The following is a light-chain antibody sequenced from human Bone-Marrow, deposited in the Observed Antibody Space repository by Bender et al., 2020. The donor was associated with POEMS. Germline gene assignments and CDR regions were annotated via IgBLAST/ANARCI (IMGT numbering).Light chain of an antibody. CDR1: SSNIGGNA. CDR2: SNN. V-gene: IGLV1-44*01. CDR3: ATWDDSLNGWV. J-gene: IGLJ3*02. Sequence: QSVLNQPPSASGTPGQRVTISCSGSSSNIGGNAVNWYQQLPGTAPKLLLYSNNQRPSGVPGRFSGSKSGTSASLAISGLQSEDEADYYCATWDDSLNGWVFGGGAKLTVL.